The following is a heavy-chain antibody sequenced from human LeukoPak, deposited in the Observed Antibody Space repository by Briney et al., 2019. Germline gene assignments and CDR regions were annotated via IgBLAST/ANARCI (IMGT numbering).Heavy chain of an antibody. D-gene: IGHD5-18*01. V-gene: IGHV3-23*01. CDR2: ISGSGGST. CDR1: GFTFSRHG. Sequence: GGSLRLSCAASGFTFSRHGMSWVRQAPGKGLEWVSAISGSGGSTYSADSVKGRFTISRDNSKNTLYLQMNSLRDEDTAIYYCANGPSGSAISFDYWGQGTLVTVSS. J-gene: IGHJ4*02. CDR3: ANGPSGSAISFDY.